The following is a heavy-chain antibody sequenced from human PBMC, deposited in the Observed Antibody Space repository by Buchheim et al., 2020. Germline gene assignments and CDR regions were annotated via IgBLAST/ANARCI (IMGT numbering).Heavy chain of an antibody. CDR2: ISYDGSNK. CDR3: FYDSSPLGDFDY. Sequence: QVQLVESGGGVVQPGRSLRLSCAASGFTFSSYAMHWVRQAPGKGLEWVAVISYDGSNKYYADSVKGRFTISRDNSKNTLYLQMNSLRAEDTAVYYCFYDSSPLGDFDYWGQGTL. CDR1: GFTFSSYA. J-gene: IGHJ4*02. D-gene: IGHD3-22*01. V-gene: IGHV3-30-3*01.